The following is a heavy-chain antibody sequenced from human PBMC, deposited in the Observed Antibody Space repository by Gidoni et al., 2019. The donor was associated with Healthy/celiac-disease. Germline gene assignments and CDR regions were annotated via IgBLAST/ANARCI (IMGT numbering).Heavy chain of an antibody. CDR2: ISYDGSNK. CDR3: AKISSSPGAFDI. J-gene: IGHJ3*02. V-gene: IGHV3-30*18. CDR1: GLTFSSYG. Sequence: GLTFSSYGMHWVRQAPGKGLEWVAVISYDGSNKYYADSVKGRFTISRDNSKNTLYLQMNSLRAEDTAVYYCAKISSSPGAFDIWGQGTMVTVSS. D-gene: IGHD6-13*01.